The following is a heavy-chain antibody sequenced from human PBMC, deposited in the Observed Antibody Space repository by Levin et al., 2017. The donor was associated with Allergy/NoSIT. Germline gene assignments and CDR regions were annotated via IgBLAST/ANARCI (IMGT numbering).Heavy chain of an antibody. D-gene: IGHD4-17*01. CDR1: GFSLSSPGVG. J-gene: IGHJ4*02. Sequence: SGPTLVKPTQTLTLTCSYSGFSLSSPGVGVGWVRPSPGKALEWFALIYWDEDKRYSPSLRSRLSITMDTSKNQVFLRMTNMDPVDTATYYCTHSRPPLRTRHFDYWGQGALVNVSS. V-gene: IGHV2-5*02. CDR2: IYWDEDK. CDR3: THSRPPLRTRHFDY.